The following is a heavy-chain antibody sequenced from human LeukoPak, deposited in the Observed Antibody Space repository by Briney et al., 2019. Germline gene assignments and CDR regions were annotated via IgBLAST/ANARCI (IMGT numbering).Heavy chain of an antibody. CDR2: INHSGST. Sequence: SETLSLTCAVYGGSFSGYYWSWIRQPSGKGLEWIGEINHSGSTNYNPSLKSRVTISVDTSKNQFSLKLSSVTAADTAVYYCASGDYYGSGSYYFFDYWGQGTLVTVSS. CDR3: ASGDYYGSGSYYFFDY. CDR1: GGSFSGYY. V-gene: IGHV4-34*01. D-gene: IGHD3-10*01. J-gene: IGHJ4*02.